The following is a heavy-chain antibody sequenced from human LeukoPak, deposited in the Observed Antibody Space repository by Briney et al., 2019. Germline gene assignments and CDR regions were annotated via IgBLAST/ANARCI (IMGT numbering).Heavy chain of an antibody. D-gene: IGHD5-24*01. J-gene: IGHJ4*02. CDR1: GGTFGSYA. CDR3: AGRGRDGYKNYDY. V-gene: IGHV1-69*01. Sequence: SVKVSCKASGGTFGSYAISWVRQAPGQGLEWMGGIIPIFGTANYAQKFQGRVTITADESTSTAYMELSSLRSEDTAVYYCAGRGRDGYKNYDYWGQGTLVTVSS. CDR2: IIPIFGTA.